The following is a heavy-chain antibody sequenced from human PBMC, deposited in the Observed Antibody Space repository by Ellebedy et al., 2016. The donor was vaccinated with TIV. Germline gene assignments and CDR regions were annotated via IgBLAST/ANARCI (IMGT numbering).Heavy chain of an antibody. Sequence: SETLSLTXTVSGGSISSYYWSWIRQPPGKGLEWIGYIYYSGSTNYNPSLKSRVTISVDTSKNQFSLKLSSVTAADTAVYYCARGYCSSTSCYGKPRSPYGMDVWGQGTTVTVSS. V-gene: IGHV4-59*01. CDR3: ARGYCSSTSCYGKPRSPYGMDV. CDR1: GGSISSYY. CDR2: IYYSGST. D-gene: IGHD2-2*01. J-gene: IGHJ6*02.